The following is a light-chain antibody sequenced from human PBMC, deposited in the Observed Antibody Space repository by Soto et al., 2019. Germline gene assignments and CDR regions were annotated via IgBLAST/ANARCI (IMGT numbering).Light chain of an antibody. CDR3: SSYTSSSGLYG. Sequence: QSVLTQPASVSGSPGQSITISCTGTRSEVGSYNYVSWYQQHPGKAPKLMIYDVSNRPSGVSIRFSGSKSGNTASLTISGLQAEDEADYYCSSYTSSSGLYGFGTGTKVTVL. CDR1: RSEVGSYNY. J-gene: IGLJ1*01. V-gene: IGLV2-14*01. CDR2: DVS.